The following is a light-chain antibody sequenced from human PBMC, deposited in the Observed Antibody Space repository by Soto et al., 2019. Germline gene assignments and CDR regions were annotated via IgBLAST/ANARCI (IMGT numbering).Light chain of an antibody. CDR1: TSDIGDYNY. CDR3: TSWGI. J-gene: IGLJ1*01. CDR2: LVS. Sequence: QSALTQPASVSGSPGQSITISCTGTTSDIGDYNYVSWYQHLPDKVPKLIISLVSNRPSGVSNRFSGSKSGNTASLIISGLQAEDEGDYYCTSWGIFGPGTKVTVL. V-gene: IGLV2-14*01.